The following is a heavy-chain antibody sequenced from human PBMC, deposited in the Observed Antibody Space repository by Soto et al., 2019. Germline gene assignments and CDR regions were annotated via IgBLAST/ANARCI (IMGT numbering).Heavy chain of an antibody. CDR1: GGSVNGYY. J-gene: IGHJ5*02. V-gene: IGHV4-34*01. Sequence: SETLSLTCAVYGGSVNGYYWNWIRQPPGKGLEWIGEINHTGGTHYNPSVKSRVTMSVDTSKNQFSLRLSSVTAADTAIYYCATRITVFGLLIPPFDPWGQGTQVTVSS. CDR2: INHTGGT. CDR3: ATRITVFGLLIPPFDP. D-gene: IGHD3-3*01.